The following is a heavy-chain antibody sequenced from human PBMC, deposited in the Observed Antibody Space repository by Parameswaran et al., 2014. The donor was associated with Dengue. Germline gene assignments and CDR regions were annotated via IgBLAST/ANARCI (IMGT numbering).Heavy chain of an antibody. CDR3: AHTMRDEDIVVVVAADPIVFDY. CDR2: IYWDDDK. J-gene: IGHJ4*02. Sequence: RWIRQPPGKALEWLALIYWDDDKRYSPSLKSRLTITKDTSKNQVVLTMTNMDPVDTATYYRAHTMRDEDIVVVVAADPIVFDYWGQGTLVTVSS. D-gene: IGHD2-15*01. V-gene: IGHV2-5*08.